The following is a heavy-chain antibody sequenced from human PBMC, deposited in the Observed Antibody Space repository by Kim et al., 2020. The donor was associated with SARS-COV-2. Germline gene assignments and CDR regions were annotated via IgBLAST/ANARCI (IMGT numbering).Heavy chain of an antibody. CDR1: GYSFTSYW. CDR2: IDPSDSYT. Sequence: GESLKISCKGSGYSFTSYWISWVRQMPGKGLEWMGRIDPSDSYTNYSPSFQGHVTISADKSISTAYLQWSSLKASDTAMYYCARPRSSSWYGTSGPDFDYWGQGTLVTVSS. CDR3: ARPRSSSWYGTSGPDFDY. J-gene: IGHJ4*02. V-gene: IGHV5-10-1*01. D-gene: IGHD6-13*01.